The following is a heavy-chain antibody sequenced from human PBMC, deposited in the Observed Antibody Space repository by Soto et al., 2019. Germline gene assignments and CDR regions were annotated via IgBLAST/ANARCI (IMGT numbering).Heavy chain of an antibody. Sequence: ASVKVSCKVSGYSLSDLSIHWVRQAPGKGLEWMGGLDAEDGETIYAQKLQGRGTMTEDTSTDTAYMELSSLTSEDAAMYYCATLPRTIERTPAAIWSFDSWGQGTLVTVSS. V-gene: IGHV1-24*01. CDR3: ATLPRTIERTPAAIWSFDS. D-gene: IGHD2-2*01. CDR1: GYSLSDLS. CDR2: LDAEDGET. J-gene: IGHJ4*02.